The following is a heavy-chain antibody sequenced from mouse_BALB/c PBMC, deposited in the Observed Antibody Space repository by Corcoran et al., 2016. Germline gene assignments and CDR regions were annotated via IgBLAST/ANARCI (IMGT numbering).Heavy chain of an antibody. J-gene: IGHJ2*01. Sequence: QIQLVQSGPELKKPGETVKISCKASGYTFTNYGMNVVKQAPGKGLKWMGWINTYTGEQTYTDDFKGRFAFSLETSASTAYLQINNLKNEDMATYFCARGSSGYDYWGQGTTLTVSS. D-gene: IGHD3-1*01. CDR3: ARGSSGYDY. V-gene: IGHV9-1*02. CDR1: GYTFTNYG. CDR2: INTYTGEQ.